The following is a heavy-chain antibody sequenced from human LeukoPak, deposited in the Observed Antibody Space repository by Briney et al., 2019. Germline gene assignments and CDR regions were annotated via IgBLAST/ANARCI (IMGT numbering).Heavy chain of an antibody. CDR3: ARVIAAETGWFDP. CDR2: IIPILGIA. V-gene: IGHV1-69*04. J-gene: IGHJ5*02. Sequence: GASVKVSCKASGGTFSSYAISWVRQAPGQGLEWMGRIIPILGIANYAQKFQGRVTITADKSTSTAYMELSSLRSEDTAVYYCARVIAAETGWFDPWGQGTLVTVSS. CDR1: GGTFSSYA. D-gene: IGHD6-13*01.